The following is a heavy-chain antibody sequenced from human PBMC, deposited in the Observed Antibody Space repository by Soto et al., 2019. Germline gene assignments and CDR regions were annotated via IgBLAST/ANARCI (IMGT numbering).Heavy chain of an antibody. CDR1: GFTFSRYW. J-gene: IGHJ6*02. Sequence: EVQLVESGGGLVQPGGSLRLSCAASGFTFSRYWMSWVRQAPGKGLEWVANIKDDGSDEYYVDYVKGRFTVSRDNAKNSLYLQLRGLRDEDTAVYYFASNQTTVKSLRTYYYCLDVWGQGTPVTVSS. V-gene: IGHV3-7*03. CDR2: IKDDGSDE. D-gene: IGHD4-4*01. CDR3: ASNQTTVKSLRTYYYCLDV.